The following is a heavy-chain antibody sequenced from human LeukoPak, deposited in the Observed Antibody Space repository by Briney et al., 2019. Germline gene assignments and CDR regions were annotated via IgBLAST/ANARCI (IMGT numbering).Heavy chain of an antibody. D-gene: IGHD3-3*01. J-gene: IGHJ4*02. Sequence: GGSLRLSCAASGFTFSSYAMSWVRQAPGKGLEWVSAISGSGGSTYYADSVKGRFTISRDNSKNTLYLQMNSLRAEDTAVYYCAKDLTTIFGVVIIGAFDYWGQGTLVTVSS. CDR2: ISGSGGST. V-gene: IGHV3-23*01. CDR3: AKDLTTIFGVVIIGAFDY. CDR1: GFTFSSYA.